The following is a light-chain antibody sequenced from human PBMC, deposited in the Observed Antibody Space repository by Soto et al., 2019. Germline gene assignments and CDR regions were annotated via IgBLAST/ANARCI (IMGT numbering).Light chain of an antibody. CDR1: SGHSSYA. CDR2: LNSDGSH. V-gene: IGLV4-69*01. Sequence: QSVLTQSPSASASLGASVKLTCTLSSGHSSYAIAWHQQQPEKGPRYLMKLNSDGSHSKGDGIPDRFSGSSSGAERYLTSSSLQSEDEADYYCQTWGTGPVVFGGGTKLTVL. J-gene: IGLJ2*01. CDR3: QTWGTGPVV.